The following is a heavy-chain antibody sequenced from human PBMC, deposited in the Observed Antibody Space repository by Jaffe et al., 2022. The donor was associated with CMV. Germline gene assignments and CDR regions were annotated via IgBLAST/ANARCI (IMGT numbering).Heavy chain of an antibody. CDR3: ARDRTSRGYTIDY. J-gene: IGHJ4*02. V-gene: IGHV3-33*01. CDR1: GFTFSSSG. D-gene: IGHD6-13*01. CDR2: IWYDGNDE. Sequence: QVHLVESGGGVVQPGRSLRLSCAASGFTFSSSGMHWVRQAPGKGLEWVALIWYDGNDEYYADSVKGRFTISRDNSKNTLFLQMNSLRVEDTAIYYCARDRTSRGYTIDYWGQGTLVTVPS.